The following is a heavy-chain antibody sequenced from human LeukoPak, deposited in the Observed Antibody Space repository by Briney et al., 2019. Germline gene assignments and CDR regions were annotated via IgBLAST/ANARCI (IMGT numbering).Heavy chain of an antibody. V-gene: IGHV3-11*01. CDR3: AKDIAHYPGYFDY. CDR2: ISSSGSTI. CDR1: GFTFSDYY. D-gene: IGHD2-21*01. J-gene: IGHJ4*02. Sequence: GSLRLSCAASGFTFSDYYMSWIRQAPGKGLEWVSYISSSGSTIYYADSVKGRFTISRDNAKNSLYLQMNSLRAEDTALYYCAKDIAHYPGYFDYWGQGTLVTASS.